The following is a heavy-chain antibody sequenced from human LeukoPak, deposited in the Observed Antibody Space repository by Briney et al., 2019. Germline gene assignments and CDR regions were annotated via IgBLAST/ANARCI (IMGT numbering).Heavy chain of an antibody. V-gene: IGHV4-59*01. D-gene: IGHD2-2*01. J-gene: IGHJ4*02. CDR2: IYYSGST. Sequence: PSETLSLTCTVSGGSISSYYWSWIRQPPGKGLEWIGYIYYSGSTNYNPSLKSRVTISVDTSKNQFSLKLSSVTAADTAVYYCARGTGYCSSTSCTTYYFDYWGQGTLVTVSS. CDR3: ARGTGYCSSTSCTTYYFDY. CDR1: GGSISSYY.